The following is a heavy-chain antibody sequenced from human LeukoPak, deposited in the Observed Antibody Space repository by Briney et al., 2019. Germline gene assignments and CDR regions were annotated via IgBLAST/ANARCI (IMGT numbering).Heavy chain of an antibody. CDR1: GYPFTSFY. V-gene: IGHV1-46*01. CDR2: INPSDGTT. CDR3: ARGGAPPHYYDNTGLWPPYFDS. J-gene: IGHJ4*02. Sequence: ASVKVSCKASGYPFTSFYIHWVRQAPGQGLEWMEIINPSDGTTTYAQKFQGRVSMTGDKSTTTVYMELSSLRSEDTAAYFCARGGAPPHYYDNTGLWPPYFDSWGQGALVTVSS. D-gene: IGHD3-22*01.